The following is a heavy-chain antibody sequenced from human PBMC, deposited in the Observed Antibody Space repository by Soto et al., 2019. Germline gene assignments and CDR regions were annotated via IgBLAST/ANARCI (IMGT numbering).Heavy chain of an antibody. CDR3: AKGITDTGGYYYYSMDV. CDR2: ISYDGSIK. CDR1: GFTFRGYG. D-gene: IGHD3-16*01. V-gene: IGHV3-30*18. J-gene: IGHJ6*02. Sequence: VGSLRLSCAASGFTFRGYGMHWVRQAPGRGLEWVALISYDGSIKYYADSVRGRFTISRDNSKNTLYLQMNSLRAEDTAVYYCAKGITDTGGYYYYSMDVWGQGTAVTVSS.